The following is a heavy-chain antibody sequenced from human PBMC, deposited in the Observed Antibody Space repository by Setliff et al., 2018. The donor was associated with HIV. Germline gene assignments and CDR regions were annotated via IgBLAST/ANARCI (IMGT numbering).Heavy chain of an antibody. Sequence: PGGSLRLSCAASGFTFSNFWLIWFRQAPGKGLEWVANMDQDGRDRYYVASVRGRFTISRDNAKSSLYLQMNSLRVEDTAVYYCAAMTSDWHEAYWGQGILVTVSS. V-gene: IGHV3-7*01. CDR1: GFTFSNFW. J-gene: IGHJ4*02. D-gene: IGHD2-21*02. CDR3: AAMTSDWHEAY. CDR2: MDQDGRDR.